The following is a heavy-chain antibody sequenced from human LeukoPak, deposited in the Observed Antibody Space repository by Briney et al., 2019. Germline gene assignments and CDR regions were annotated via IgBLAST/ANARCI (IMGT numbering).Heavy chain of an antibody. J-gene: IGHJ4*02. D-gene: IGHD6-13*01. CDR2: IYSGGDT. CDR3: TRGYSSSWRFDY. CDR1: GFTVSSNY. V-gene: IGHV3-66*01. Sequence: GGSLRLSCAASGFTVSSNYMGWVRQAPGKGLEWVSVIYSGGDTYYADSVKGRFTISRDNSKNTIYLEMSSLKAEDTAVYYCTRGYSSSWRFDYWGQGTLVTVSS.